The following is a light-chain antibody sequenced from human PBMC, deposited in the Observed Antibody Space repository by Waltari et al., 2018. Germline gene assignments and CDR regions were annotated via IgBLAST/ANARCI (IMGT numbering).Light chain of an antibody. Sequence: DIQMTQSPSTLSASVGDRVTITCRASRNISPWLAWYQQKPGKAPKLLIYKTSILENGVPSRFGGSGSGTAFTLTIRSLQPDDSAIYYCQHYSGYSWTFGQGTKVEIK. V-gene: IGKV1-5*03. J-gene: IGKJ1*01. CDR1: RNISPW. CDR3: QHYSGYSWT. CDR2: KTS.